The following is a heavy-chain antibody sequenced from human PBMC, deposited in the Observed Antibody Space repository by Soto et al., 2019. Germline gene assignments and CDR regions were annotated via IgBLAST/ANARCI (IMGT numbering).Heavy chain of an antibody. CDR2: ISYDGSNK. Sequence: GGSLRLSCAASGFTFSSYGMHWVRQAPGKGLEWVAVISYDGSNKYYADSVKGRFTISRDNSKNTLYLQMNSLRAEDTAVYYCATTQGDDSSGYYYSPFDYWGQGTLVTVSS. D-gene: IGHD3-22*01. J-gene: IGHJ4*02. V-gene: IGHV3-30*03. CDR3: ATTQGDDSSGYYYSPFDY. CDR1: GFTFSSYG.